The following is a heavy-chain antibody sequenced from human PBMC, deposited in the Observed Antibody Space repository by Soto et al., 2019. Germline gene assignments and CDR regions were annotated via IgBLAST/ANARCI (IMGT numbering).Heavy chain of an antibody. D-gene: IGHD6-13*01. CDR2: IYHSGST. V-gene: IGHV4-4*02. Sequence: ETLSLNCALSGGSISISNWWSWVRQPPGKGLEWIGEIYHSGSTNYNPSLKSRVTISVDKSKNQFSLKLSSVTAADTAVYYCARAAPTIAAAGRGLYNWCDPWGQGTLVAVSS. CDR3: ARAAPTIAAAGRGLYNWCDP. J-gene: IGHJ5*02. CDR1: GGSISISNW.